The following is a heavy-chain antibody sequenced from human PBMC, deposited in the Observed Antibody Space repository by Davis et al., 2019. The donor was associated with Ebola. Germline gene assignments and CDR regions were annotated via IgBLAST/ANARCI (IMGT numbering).Heavy chain of an antibody. Sequence: HSQTLSLTCAISGDSVYGHNGAWNWIRQSPSRGLDWLGRTYYTSKWHNDYAESVKSQITINPNTSKNQFSLQLNSVTPEDTAVYYCVRGWGRSGLDVWGQGTTVTVSS. CDR3: VRGWGRSGLDV. CDR1: GDSVYGHNGA. CDR2: TYYTSKWHN. V-gene: IGHV6-1*01. D-gene: IGHD1-26*01. J-gene: IGHJ6*02.